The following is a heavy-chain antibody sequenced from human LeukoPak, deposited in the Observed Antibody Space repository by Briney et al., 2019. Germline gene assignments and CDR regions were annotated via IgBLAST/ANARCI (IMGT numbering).Heavy chain of an antibody. Sequence: PSETLSLTCTVSGGSISSYYWSWIRQPPGKGLEWIGYIYYSGSTNYNPSLKSRVTISVDTSKNQFSLKLSSVTAADTAVYYCARRNTYGDPYYYYYYGMDVWGQGTTVTVSS. J-gene: IGHJ6*02. D-gene: IGHD4-17*01. CDR3: ARRNTYGDPYYYYYYGMDV. V-gene: IGHV4-59*01. CDR1: GGSISSYY. CDR2: IYYSGST.